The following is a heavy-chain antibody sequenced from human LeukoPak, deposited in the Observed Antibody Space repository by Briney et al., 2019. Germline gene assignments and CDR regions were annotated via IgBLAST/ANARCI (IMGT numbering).Heavy chain of an antibody. CDR3: ARGLLETTTSYFDY. CDR2: ITYDGNNK. CDR1: GFTFSRYA. D-gene: IGHD2/OR15-2a*01. J-gene: IGHJ4*02. Sequence: GGSLRLSCAASGFTFSRYAMHWVRQAPGKGLEWVAVITYDGNNKYYADSVKGRFTISRDNSENSLYLQMNSLRTEDTAVYYCARGLLETTTSYFDYWGQGTLVTVSS. V-gene: IGHV3-30-3*01.